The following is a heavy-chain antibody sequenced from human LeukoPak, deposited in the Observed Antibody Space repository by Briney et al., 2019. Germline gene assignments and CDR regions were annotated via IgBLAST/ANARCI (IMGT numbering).Heavy chain of an antibody. Sequence: PGGSLRVSCAASGYTFSSYAIHWVRQAPGKGLEWVALVSLDGGDKYYADTVKGRFTISRDISQSTLYLQMNSLRVEDTALYYCARGAAVAISLWGQGTLVTVSS. CDR1: GYTFSSYA. D-gene: IGHD6-19*01. CDR2: VSLDGGDK. V-gene: IGHV3-30*04. J-gene: IGHJ4*02. CDR3: ARGAAVAISL.